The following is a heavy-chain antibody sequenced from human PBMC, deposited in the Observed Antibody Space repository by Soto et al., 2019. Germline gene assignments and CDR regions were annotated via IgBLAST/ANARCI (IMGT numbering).Heavy chain of an antibody. D-gene: IGHD2-8*01. CDR3: ARRGYCTTTICPQSLDY. V-gene: IGHV3-33*01. J-gene: IGHJ4*02. Sequence: QVQLVESGGGVVQPGRSLRLSCAASGFTCSSYGMHWVRQAPGKGLDWVAVIWSDGTHEYYADSVRGRFTISRDNSKNTLYLQRNSLRAEDTAVYYCARRGYCTTTICPQSLDYWGQGTLVTVSS. CDR1: GFTCSSYG. CDR2: IWSDGTHE.